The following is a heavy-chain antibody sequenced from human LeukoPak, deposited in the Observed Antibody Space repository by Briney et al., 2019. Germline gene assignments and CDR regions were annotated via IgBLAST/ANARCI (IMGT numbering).Heavy chain of an antibody. J-gene: IGHJ4*02. CDR2: IYYSGST. D-gene: IGHD1-1*01. Sequence: SETLSLTCTVSGGSISSSYYYWGWIRQPPGKGLEWIGTIYYSGSTYYNPSLKSRVTISVDTSANQFPLKLSSVTAPDTAVYYCARHEDRNWYFDHWGQGTLVTVSS. CDR3: ARHEDRNWYFDH. CDR1: GGSISSSYYY. V-gene: IGHV4-39*01.